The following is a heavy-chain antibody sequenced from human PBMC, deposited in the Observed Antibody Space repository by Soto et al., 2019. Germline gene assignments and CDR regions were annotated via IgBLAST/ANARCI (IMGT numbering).Heavy chain of an antibody. CDR3: ARDKITGHFDY. CDR2: INHSGST. CDR1: GGSFSGYY. V-gene: IGHV4-34*01. Sequence: SETLSLTCAVYGGSFSGYYWSWIRQPPGKGLEWIGEINHSGSTNYNPSLKSRVTISVDTSKNQFSLKLSSVTAADTAVYYCARDKITGHFDYWGQGTLVTVSS. D-gene: IGHD2-8*02. J-gene: IGHJ4*02.